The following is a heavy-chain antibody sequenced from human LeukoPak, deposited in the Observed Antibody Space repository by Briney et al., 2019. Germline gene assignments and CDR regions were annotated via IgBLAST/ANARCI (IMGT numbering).Heavy chain of an antibody. D-gene: IGHD3-10*01. CDR2: IYYSGST. CDR3: ASGSRVWFGELLSYNPLGY. CDR1: GGSISGSSYY. V-gene: IGHV4-39*07. Sequence: PSETLSLTCTVSGGSISGSSYYWGWIRQPPGKGLEWIGSIYYSGSTYYNPSLKSRVTISVDTSKNQFSLKLSSVTAADTAVYYCASGSRVWFGELLSYNPLGYWGQGTLVTVSS. J-gene: IGHJ4*02.